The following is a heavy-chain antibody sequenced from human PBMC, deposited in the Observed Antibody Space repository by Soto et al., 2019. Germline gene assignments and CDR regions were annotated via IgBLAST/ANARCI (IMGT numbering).Heavy chain of an antibody. Sequence: PSETLSLTCTVSGGSISSGDYYWSWIRQPPGKGLEWIGYIYYSGSTYYNPSLKSRVTISVDTSKNQFSLKLSSVTAADTAVYYCARVCFPPNAGLVPAAANDYYYYGMDVWGQGTTVTVSS. CDR2: IYYSGST. V-gene: IGHV4-30-4*01. J-gene: IGHJ6*02. CDR1: GGSISSGDYY. D-gene: IGHD2-2*01. CDR3: ARVCFPPNAGLVPAAANDYYYYGMDV.